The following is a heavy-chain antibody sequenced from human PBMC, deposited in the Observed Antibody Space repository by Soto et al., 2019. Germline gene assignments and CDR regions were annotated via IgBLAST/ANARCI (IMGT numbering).Heavy chain of an antibody. CDR2: ISSSSTI. CDR1: GFTFSSYS. V-gene: IGHV3-48*02. Sequence: GGSLRLSCAASGFTFSSYSMNWVRQAPGKGLEWVSNISSSSTIYYADSVKGRFTISRDNAKNSLYLQMNSLRDEDTAVYYCARDGYCSGGSCYSVPVFDYWGQGTLVTVSS. J-gene: IGHJ4*02. D-gene: IGHD2-15*01. CDR3: ARDGYCSGGSCYSVPVFDY.